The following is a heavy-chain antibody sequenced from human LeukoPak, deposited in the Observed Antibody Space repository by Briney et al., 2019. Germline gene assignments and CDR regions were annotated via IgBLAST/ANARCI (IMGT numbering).Heavy chain of an antibody. D-gene: IGHD3-3*01. CDR2: IYYSGST. Sequence: PSETLSLTCTVSGGSISTYYWSWIRQPPGKGLEWIGYIYYSGSTNYNPSLKSRINISVDRSKNQLSLKLSSVTAADTAVYYCAREDDSRGMDVWGQGTTVTVSS. V-gene: IGHV4-59*12. CDR3: AREDDSRGMDV. CDR1: GGSISTYY. J-gene: IGHJ6*02.